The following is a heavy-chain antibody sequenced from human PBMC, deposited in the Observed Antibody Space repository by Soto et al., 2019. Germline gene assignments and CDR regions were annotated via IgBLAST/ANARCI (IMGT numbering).Heavy chain of an antibody. J-gene: IGHJ4*02. Sequence: QVQLQESGPGLLKPSETLSLTRTVSGGSISSYFYIWVRQPPGKGLEWIGAVYYTGTTEYNPALKSRVTITVDTSKTKFSLTLSSVTAADTAVYYCARDLAAVPRAFDYWGRGPLVTVSS. CDR3: ARDLAAVPRAFDY. CDR1: GGSISSYF. D-gene: IGHD6-13*01. V-gene: IGHV4-59*01. CDR2: VYYTGTT.